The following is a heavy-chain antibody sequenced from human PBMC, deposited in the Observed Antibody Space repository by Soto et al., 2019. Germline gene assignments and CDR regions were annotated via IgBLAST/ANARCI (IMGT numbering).Heavy chain of an antibody. D-gene: IGHD2-21*02. CDR1: GGSISSGDYY. V-gene: IGHV4-30-4*01. Sequence: QVQLQESGPGLVKPSQTLSLTCTVSGGSISSGDYYWSWIRQPPGKGLEWIGYIYYSGSTYYNPSLKSRVTISVDTSKNHFSLKLSSVTAADTAVYYCAREGGNSDSGGGMDVWGQGTTVTVSS. CDR3: AREGGNSDSGGGMDV. CDR2: IYYSGST. J-gene: IGHJ6*02.